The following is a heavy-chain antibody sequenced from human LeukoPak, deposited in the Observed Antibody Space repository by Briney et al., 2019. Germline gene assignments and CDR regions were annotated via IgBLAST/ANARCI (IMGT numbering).Heavy chain of an antibody. V-gene: IGHV3-21*01. CDR2: ISSSGSYI. CDR1: GFTFSSYS. CDR3: ARDNTHMASFDY. J-gene: IGHJ4*02. D-gene: IGHD5-18*01. Sequence: GGSLRLSCAASGFTFSSYSMNWVRQAPGKGLEWVSSISSSGSYIYYADSVKGRFTISRDNAKNSLYLQMNSLRAEDTAVYYCARDNTHMASFDYWGQGTLVTVSS.